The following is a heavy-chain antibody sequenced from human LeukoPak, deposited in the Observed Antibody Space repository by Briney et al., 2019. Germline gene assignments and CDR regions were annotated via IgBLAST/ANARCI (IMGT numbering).Heavy chain of an antibody. CDR2: IYYSGST. V-gene: IGHV4-59*08. D-gene: IGHD6-13*01. CDR1: GGSISSYY. CDR3: ARHGGYSSSWSIDY. J-gene: IGHJ4*02. Sequence: SETLSLTCTVSGGSISSYYWSWIRQPPGKGLEWIGYIYYSGSTNYNPSLKSRVTISVDTSKTQFSLKLSSVTAADTAVYYCARHGGYSSSWSIDYWGQGTLVTVSS.